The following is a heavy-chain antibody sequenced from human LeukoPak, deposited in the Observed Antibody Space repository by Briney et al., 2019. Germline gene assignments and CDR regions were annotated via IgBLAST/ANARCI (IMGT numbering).Heavy chain of an antibody. V-gene: IGHV7-4-1*02. Sequence: GASVKISCKASRYSFNSQGMNWVRQAPGQGLEWMGWINTDSGNPTYAQGFTGRFVFSLDSAVSTAYLQISNLMPEDTGKYYCVKEILRFDLWGQGTMVTVSS. CDR2: INTDSGNP. CDR3: VKEILRFDL. J-gene: IGHJ3*01. CDR1: RYSFNSQG.